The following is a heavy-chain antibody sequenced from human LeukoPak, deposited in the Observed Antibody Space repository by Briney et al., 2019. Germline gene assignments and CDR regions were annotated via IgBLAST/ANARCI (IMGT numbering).Heavy chain of an antibody. CDR1: GFTFSSYW. CDR3: ARDYNTKGYGWFDP. D-gene: IGHD3-10*01. V-gene: IGHV3-74*01. Sequence: PGGSLRLSCAASGFTFSSYWMQWVRQVPGKGLVWVSRINIDGSSTSYADSVKGRFTISRDNAKNTLYLQMNSLRVEETAVYRCARDYNTKGYGWFDPWGQGTLVTVSS. J-gene: IGHJ5*02. CDR2: INIDGSST.